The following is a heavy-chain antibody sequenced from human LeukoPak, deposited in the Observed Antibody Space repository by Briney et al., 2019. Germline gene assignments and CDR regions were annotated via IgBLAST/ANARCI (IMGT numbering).Heavy chain of an antibody. V-gene: IGHV3-48*01. CDR1: GFTFSSYS. CDR3: ASGSSGWFESPDY. Sequence: PGGSLRLSCAASGFTFSSYSMNWVRQAPGKGLEWISYISRSGSTIYYADSVKGRFTISRDNAKSSLYLQMNSLRAEDTAVYYCASGSSGWFESPDYWGQGTLVTVSS. D-gene: IGHD6-19*01. CDR2: ISRSGSTI. J-gene: IGHJ4*02.